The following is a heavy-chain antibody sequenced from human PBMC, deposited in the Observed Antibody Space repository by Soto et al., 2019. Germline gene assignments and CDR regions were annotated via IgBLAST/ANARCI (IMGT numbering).Heavy chain of an antibody. D-gene: IGHD2-15*01. CDR1: GFSLSTSGVG. V-gene: IGHV2-5*02. CDR2: IYWDDDK. CDR3: AHRVVAGITYYFVS. Sequence: QITLKESGPTLVKPTQTLTLTCTFSGFSLSTSGVGVGWIRQPPGKALEWLTFIYWDDDKRNSPFLKSRLTITKDTSKNQVVLTMTNMDPVDTATYYCAHRVVAGITYYFVSWGQGTLVTVSS. J-gene: IGHJ4*02.